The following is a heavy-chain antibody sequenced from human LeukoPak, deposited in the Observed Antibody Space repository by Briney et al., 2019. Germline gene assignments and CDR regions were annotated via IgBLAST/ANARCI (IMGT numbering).Heavy chain of an antibody. J-gene: IGHJ3*02. CDR3: ASYSSGYDAFDI. CDR2: INHSGST. Sequence: SETLSLTCAVYGGSFSGYYWSWIRQPPGKGLEWLGEINHSGSTNYNPSLKSRVTISVDTSKNQFSLKLSSVTAADTAVYYCASYSSGYDAFDIWGQGTMVTVSS. CDR1: GGSFSGYY. D-gene: IGHD6-19*01. V-gene: IGHV4-34*01.